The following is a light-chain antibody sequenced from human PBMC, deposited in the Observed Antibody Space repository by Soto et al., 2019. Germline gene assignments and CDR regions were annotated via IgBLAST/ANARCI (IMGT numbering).Light chain of an antibody. J-gene: IGKJ4*01. CDR3: QQYGSSPPLS. V-gene: IGKV3-20*01. CDR2: GAS. CDR1: LSVTSNY. Sequence: EIVLTQSPGILSLSPGERATLSCRASLSVTSNYLAWYQQKPGQAPRLLIYGASSRATGIPDRFSGSGSGTDFTLTISRLETEDFAVYQCQQYGSSPPLSLGGGTKVDIK.